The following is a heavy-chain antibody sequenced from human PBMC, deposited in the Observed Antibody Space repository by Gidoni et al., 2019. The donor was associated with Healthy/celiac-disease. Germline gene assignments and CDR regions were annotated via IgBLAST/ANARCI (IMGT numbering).Heavy chain of an antibody. J-gene: IGHJ4*02. CDR2: IKQDGSEK. CDR3: ARDNDFWSGYFPIFDY. CDR1: GFTFSSYW. D-gene: IGHD3-3*01. V-gene: IGHV3-7*04. Sequence: EVQLVESGGGLVQPGGSLRLSCAASGFTFSSYWMSWVRQAPGKGLEWVANIKQDGSEKDYVDSVKGRFTISRDNAKNSLYLQMNSLRAEDTAVYYCARDNDFWSGYFPIFDYWGQGTLVTVSS.